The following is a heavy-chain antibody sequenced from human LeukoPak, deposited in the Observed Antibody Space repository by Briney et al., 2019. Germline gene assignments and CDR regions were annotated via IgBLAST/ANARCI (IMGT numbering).Heavy chain of an antibody. Sequence: GGSLILSCEASGFTFSSYWMHLGRKDPVPGLVWVSRINSDGSSTSYADSVKGRFTISRDNAKNTLYLQMNSLRAEDTAVYYCARARERDYWGQGTLVTVSS. CDR2: INSDGSST. V-gene: IGHV3-74*01. CDR1: GFTFSSYW. CDR3: ARARERDY. J-gene: IGHJ4*02.